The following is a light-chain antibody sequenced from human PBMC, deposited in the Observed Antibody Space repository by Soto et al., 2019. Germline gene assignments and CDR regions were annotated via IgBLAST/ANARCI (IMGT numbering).Light chain of an antibody. CDR1: SSDVGSYNR. CDR2: EVN. CDR3: SSYAGSSNV. J-gene: IGLJ1*01. V-gene: IGLV2-18*02. Sequence: QSVLTQPPSVSGSPGQSVTISCTGTSSDVGSYNRVSWYQQPPGTAPKLMIYEVNKRPSGVPDRFSGSKSGNTASLTVSGLQAEDEADYYCSSYAGSSNVFGTGTKLTVL.